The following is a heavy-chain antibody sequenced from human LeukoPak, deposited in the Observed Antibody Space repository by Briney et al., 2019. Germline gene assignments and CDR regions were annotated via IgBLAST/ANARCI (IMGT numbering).Heavy chain of an antibody. D-gene: IGHD3-3*01. Sequence: GGSLRLSCAASGFTFSSYAMHWVRQAPGKGLEWVSSISSSSSYIYYADSVKGRFTISRDNAKNSLYLQMNSLRAEDTAVYYCARDFSQAYYYMDVWGKGTTVTVSS. V-gene: IGHV3-21*01. CDR1: GFTFSSYA. J-gene: IGHJ6*03. CDR3: ARDFSQAYYYMDV. CDR2: ISSSSSYI.